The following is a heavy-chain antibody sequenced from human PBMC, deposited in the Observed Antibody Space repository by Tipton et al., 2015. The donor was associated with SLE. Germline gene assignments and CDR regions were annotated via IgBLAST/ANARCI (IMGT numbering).Heavy chain of an antibody. J-gene: IGHJ3*02. D-gene: IGHD3-3*01. Sequence: TLSLTCTLSGGSFSGYHWSWIRQPPGEGLEWIGEISHSGRTNYSPSLKSRVSISLDASRDQFSLKLSSVTAADTAVYYCARLRITFSGVIIIPGSGFDIWGQGTVVTVSS. CDR1: GGSFSGYH. V-gene: IGHV4-34*01. CDR3: ARLRITFSGVIIIPGSGFDI. CDR2: ISHSGRT.